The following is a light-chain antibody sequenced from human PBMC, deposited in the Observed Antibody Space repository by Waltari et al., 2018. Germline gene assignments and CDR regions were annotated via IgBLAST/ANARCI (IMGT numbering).Light chain of an antibody. J-gene: IGKJ4*01. Sequence: DIQMTQSPSSVSASVGDRVTITCRASQGISSWIAWYQQKPGKAPKLLIYAASSLQTGVPSRFRGSGSGRDFTLTISSLQPEDFATYYGRQTNSFPLTFGGGTRVEIE. CDR1: QGISSW. CDR3: RQTNSFPLT. CDR2: AAS. V-gene: IGKV1-12*01.